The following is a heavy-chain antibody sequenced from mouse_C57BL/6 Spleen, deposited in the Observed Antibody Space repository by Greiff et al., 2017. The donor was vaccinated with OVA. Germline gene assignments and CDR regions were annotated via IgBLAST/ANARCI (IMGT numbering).Heavy chain of an antibody. D-gene: IGHD1-1*01. CDR3: TRGTTDYYAMDY. Sequence: QVHVKQSGPELVKPGASVKISCKASGYAFSSSWMNWVKQRPGKGLEWIGRIYPGDGDTNYNGKFKGKATLTADKSSSTASMQLSSLPSEDSAVYFGTRGTTDYYAMDYWGQGTSVTVSS. CDR1: GYAFSSSW. CDR2: IYPGDGDT. V-gene: IGHV1-82*01. J-gene: IGHJ4*01.